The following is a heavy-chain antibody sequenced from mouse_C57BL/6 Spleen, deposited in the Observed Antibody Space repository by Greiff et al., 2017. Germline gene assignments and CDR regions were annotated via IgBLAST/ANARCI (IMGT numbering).Heavy chain of an antibody. CDR3: ARSSYFDGSSWFAY. Sequence: QVQLQQPGAELVKPGASVKMSCKASGYTFTSYWITWVKQRPGQGLEWIGDIYPGSGSTNYNEKFKSKATLTVDTSSSTAYMQLSSLTSEDSAVXYCARSSYFDGSSWFAYWGQGTLVTVSA. CDR2: IYPGSGST. V-gene: IGHV1-55*01. J-gene: IGHJ3*01. CDR1: GYTFTSYW. D-gene: IGHD1-1*01.